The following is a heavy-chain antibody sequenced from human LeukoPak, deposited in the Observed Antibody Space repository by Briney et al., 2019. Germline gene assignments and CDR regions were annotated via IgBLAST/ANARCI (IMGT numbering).Heavy chain of an antibody. Sequence: LTGGSLRLSCAASGFTFDDYAMHWVRQAPGKGLEWVSLITWDGGSTYYADSVKGRFTISRDNSKSSLYLQMNSLRLEDTALYYCIKGAKWSTWYYHLDYWGQGTLVTVSS. CDR3: IKGAKWSTWYYHLDY. J-gene: IGHJ4*02. D-gene: IGHD6-13*01. V-gene: IGHV3-43D*03. CDR1: GFTFDDYA. CDR2: ITWDGGST.